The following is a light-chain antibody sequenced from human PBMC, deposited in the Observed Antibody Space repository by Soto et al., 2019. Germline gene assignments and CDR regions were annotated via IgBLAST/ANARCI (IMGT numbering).Light chain of an antibody. CDR1: SSDVGDYTY. Sequence: QSALTQPASVSGSPGQSIPISCTGTSSDVGDYTYVSWYQEHPGKAPTLMIYDVSNRPSGVSNRFSGSKSGSTASLTISGLQAEDEADYYCSSYTSSTTRVFGTGTKLTVL. J-gene: IGLJ1*01. V-gene: IGLV2-14*01. CDR3: SSYTSSTTRV. CDR2: DVS.